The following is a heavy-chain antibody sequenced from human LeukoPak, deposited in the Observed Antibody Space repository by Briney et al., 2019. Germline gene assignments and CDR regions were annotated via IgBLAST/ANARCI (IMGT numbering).Heavy chain of an antibody. Sequence: GESLKISCKGSGYSFTSYWICWVPQIPGKGLEWMGIIYPGDSDTRYSPSFQGQATISADKSISTAYLQWSSLKASDTAMYYCARLANMTPNYYYYYYMDVWGKGTTVTVSS. J-gene: IGHJ6*03. CDR2: IYPGDSDT. CDR3: ARLANMTPNYYYYYYMDV. D-gene: IGHD1-26*01. V-gene: IGHV5-51*01. CDR1: GYSFTSYW.